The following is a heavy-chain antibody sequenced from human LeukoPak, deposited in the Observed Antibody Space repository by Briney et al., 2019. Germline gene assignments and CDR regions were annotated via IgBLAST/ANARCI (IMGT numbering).Heavy chain of an antibody. CDR2: IYYSGTT. V-gene: IGHV4-39*01. Sequence: SETLSLTCTVSGGSISSSSYSWGWIRQPPGKGLEWVGSIYYSGTTYYNPSLKSRVTISVDTSKIQSSLKLSSVAATDTAVYFCARLRFDFWSGYTHPYFDYWGQGTLVTVSS. J-gene: IGHJ4*02. CDR1: GGSISSSSYS. D-gene: IGHD3-3*01. CDR3: ARLRFDFWSGYTHPYFDY.